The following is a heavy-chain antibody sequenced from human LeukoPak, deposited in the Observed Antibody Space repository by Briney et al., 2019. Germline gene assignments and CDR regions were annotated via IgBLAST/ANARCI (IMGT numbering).Heavy chain of an antibody. CDR1: GGTFSSYA. CDR3: ARGILKQWLGRPVYGMDV. D-gene: IGHD6-19*01. V-gene: IGHV1-69*13. J-gene: IGHJ6*02. Sequence: SVTVSCTASGGTFSSYAISWVRQAPGQGLEWMGAIIPIFGTANYAQKFQGRVTITADESTSTAYMELSSLRSEDTAVYYCARGILKQWLGRPVYGMDVWGQGTTVTVSS. CDR2: IIPIFGTA.